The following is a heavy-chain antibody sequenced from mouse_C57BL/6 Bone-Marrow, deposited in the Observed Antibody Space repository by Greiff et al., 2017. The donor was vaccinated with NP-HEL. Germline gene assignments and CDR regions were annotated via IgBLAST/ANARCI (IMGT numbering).Heavy chain of an antibody. D-gene: IGHD2-14*01. CDR1: GYTFTSYW. J-gene: IGHJ4*01. CDR3: ARGNYYRGSMDY. V-gene: IGHV1-55*01. Sequence: QVQLKESGAELVKPGASVKMSCKASGYTFTSYWITWVKQRPGQGLEWIGDIYPGSGSTNYNEKFKSKATLTVDTSSSTAYMQLSSLTSEDSAVYYCARGNYYRGSMDYWGQGTSVTVSS. CDR2: IYPGSGST.